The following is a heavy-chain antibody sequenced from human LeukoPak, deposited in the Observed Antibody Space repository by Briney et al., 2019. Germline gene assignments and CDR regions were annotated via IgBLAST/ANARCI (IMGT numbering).Heavy chain of an antibody. Sequence: SQTLSLTCAVYGGSFSGYYWSWIRQPPGKGLEWIGEINHSGSTNYNPSLKSRVTISVDTSKNQFSLKLSSVTAADTAVYYCARSLRYFDWFAGFDPWGQGTLVTVSS. J-gene: IGHJ5*02. V-gene: IGHV4-34*01. D-gene: IGHD3-9*01. CDR1: GGSFSGYY. CDR3: ARSLRYFDWFAGFDP. CDR2: INHSGST.